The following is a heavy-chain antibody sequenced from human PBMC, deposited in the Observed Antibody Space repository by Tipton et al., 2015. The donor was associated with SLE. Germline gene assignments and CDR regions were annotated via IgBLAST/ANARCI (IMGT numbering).Heavy chain of an antibody. J-gene: IGHJ6*03. CDR2: IYYSGST. D-gene: IGHD1-26*01. V-gene: IGHV4-59*12. CDR1: GGSLRNYY. Sequence: TLSLTCTVSGGSLRNYYWSWIRQTPDKGVEWIGYIYYSGSTKYNPSLESRVTISVDTSKNQFSLKLSSVTAADTAVYYCAREVGAYAYYYYYMDVWGKGTTVTVSS. CDR3: AREVGAYAYYYYYMDV.